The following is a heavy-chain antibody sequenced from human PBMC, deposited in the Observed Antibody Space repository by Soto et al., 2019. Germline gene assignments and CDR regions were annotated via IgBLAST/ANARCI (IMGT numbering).Heavy chain of an antibody. Sequence: QVQLVESGGGVVQPGRSLRLSCAASGFTFSSYAMHWVRQAPGKGLEWVAVISDNGSNKYSADSVKGRFTISRDNSKNTLYMLMNSLRAEDTAVYYCAKVGGRGDTPMDTFPYYYYNGMDVWGQGTTVTVSS. D-gene: IGHD5-18*01. CDR2: ISDNGSNK. J-gene: IGHJ6*02. V-gene: IGHV3-30-3*01. CDR1: GFTFSSYA. CDR3: AKVGGRGDTPMDTFPYYYYNGMDV.